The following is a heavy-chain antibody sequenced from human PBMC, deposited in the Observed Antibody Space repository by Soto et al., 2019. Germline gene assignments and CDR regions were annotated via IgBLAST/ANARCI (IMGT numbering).Heavy chain of an antibody. V-gene: IGHV3-30*18. D-gene: IGHD5-18*01. CDR1: GFAFDSYD. J-gene: IGHJ3*02. CDR2: ISSDGYNQ. Sequence: AGGSLRLSREGSGFAFDSYDIHWVRQAPGKGLEWVGVISSDGYNQAYEDSVKGRFTISRDNSRNTVYLQMDSLRGEDTAVFFCAKGRTYGYDAFDIWGQGTTVTV. CDR3: AKGRTYGYDAFDI.